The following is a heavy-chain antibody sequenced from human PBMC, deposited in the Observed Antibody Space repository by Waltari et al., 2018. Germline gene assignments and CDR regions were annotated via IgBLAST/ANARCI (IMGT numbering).Heavy chain of an antibody. J-gene: IGHJ2*01. V-gene: IGHV4-34*01. Sequence: QVQLQQWGAGLLKPSETLSLTCAVYGGSFGGYYWRWIRQPPGKGLEWIGEINHSGSTNYNPSLKSRVTISVDTSKNQFSLKLSSVTAADTAVYYCAGGYSYGSWYFDLWGRGTLVTVSS. CDR1: GGSFGGYY. D-gene: IGHD5-18*01. CDR3: AGGYSYGSWYFDL. CDR2: INHSGST.